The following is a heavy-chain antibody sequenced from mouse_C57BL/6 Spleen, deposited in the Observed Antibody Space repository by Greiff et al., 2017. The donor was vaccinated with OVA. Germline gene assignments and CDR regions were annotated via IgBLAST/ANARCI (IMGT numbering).Heavy chain of an antibody. CDR1: GFTFSSYA. CDR3: TREGSSYGAWFAY. D-gene: IGHD1-1*01. Sequence: EVKLMESGEGLVKPGGSLKLSCAASGFTFSSYAMSWVRQTPEKRLEWVAYISRGGDYIYYADTVKGRFTISRDKAMNTLYLQMSSLKSEDTAMYYCTREGSSYGAWFAYWGQGTLVTVSA. V-gene: IGHV5-9-1*02. J-gene: IGHJ3*01. CDR2: ISRGGDYI.